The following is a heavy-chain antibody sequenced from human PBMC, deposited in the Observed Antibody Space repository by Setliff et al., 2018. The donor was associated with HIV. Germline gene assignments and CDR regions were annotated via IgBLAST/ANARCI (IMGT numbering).Heavy chain of an antibody. CDR3: VRMKWGGSAAAGWYY. J-gene: IGHJ4*02. D-gene: IGHD6-13*01. Sequence: ASVKVSCKTSGYSFRNYGITWARLAPGQGLEWMGWIDNYNGNTNSAQKFRDRVSLSADASSTTTYLELMNLTFDDTALYYCVRMKWGGSAAAGWYYWGQGTQFTVSS. CDR2: IDNYNGNT. V-gene: IGHV1-18*01. CDR1: GYSFRNYG.